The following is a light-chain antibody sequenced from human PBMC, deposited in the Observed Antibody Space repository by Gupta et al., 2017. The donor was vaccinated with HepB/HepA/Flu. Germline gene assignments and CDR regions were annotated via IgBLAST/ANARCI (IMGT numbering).Light chain of an antibody. CDR1: SLRSYY. J-gene: IGLJ2*01. CDR3: SSRDSSGNLL. Sequence: SSELTQAPAVSVALGQTVRITCQGDSLRSYYASWYQQKPGQAPVLVIYGKNNRPSGIPDRFSGSSSGNTASLTITGAQAEDEADYYCSSRDSSGNLLFGGGTKLTGL. V-gene: IGLV3-19*01. CDR2: GKN.